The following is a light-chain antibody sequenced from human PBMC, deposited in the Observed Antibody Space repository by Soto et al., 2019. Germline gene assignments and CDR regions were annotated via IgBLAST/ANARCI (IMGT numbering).Light chain of an antibody. V-gene: IGLV2-11*01. CDR1: SSDVGGYHY. J-gene: IGLJ1*01. CDR2: DVS. CDR3: CSYAGSYRV. Sequence: QSVLTQPRSVSGSPGQSVTISCTGTSSDVGGYHYVSWYQQHPGKAPKLMIYDVSKRPSGVPDRFSGSKSGNTASLTISGLQAEDEADYYCCSYAGSYRVFGTGTKVTVL.